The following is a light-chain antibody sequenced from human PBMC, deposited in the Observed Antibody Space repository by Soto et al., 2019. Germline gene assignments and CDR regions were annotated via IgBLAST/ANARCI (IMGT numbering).Light chain of an antibody. J-gene: IGLJ2*01. V-gene: IGLV4-69*01. CDR2: LNSDGSH. CDR3: QTWGTAVV. Sequence: QSVLTQSPSASASLGASVKLTCTLSSGHSSYAFAWHQQQPEKGPRYLMKLNSDGSHSKGDGIPDRFSGSSSGAERYLTISSLQSEDEADYYCQTWGTAVVFGGGTKLTVL. CDR1: SGHSSYA.